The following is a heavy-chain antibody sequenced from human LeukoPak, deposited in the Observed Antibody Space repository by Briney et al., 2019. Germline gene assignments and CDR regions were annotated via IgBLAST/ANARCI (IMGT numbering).Heavy chain of an antibody. J-gene: IGHJ4*02. CDR2: IYYSGST. CDR1: GGSISSYY. Sequence: SETLSLTCTVSGGSISSYYWSWIRRPPGKGLEWIGYIYYSGSTNYNPSLKSRVTVSVDTSKNQFSLKLNSVTAADTAVYYCARGLITAAGNYFDHWGQGTLVTVSS. CDR3: ARGLITAAGNYFDH. V-gene: IGHV4-59*01. D-gene: IGHD6-13*01.